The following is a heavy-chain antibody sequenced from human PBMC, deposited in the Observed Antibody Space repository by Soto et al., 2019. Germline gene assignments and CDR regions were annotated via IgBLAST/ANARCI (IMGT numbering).Heavy chain of an antibody. J-gene: IGHJ5*02. Sequence: QLQLQESGPGLARTSETLALTCTVSGGSISPGGGSFWGWVREPPGRGVEWIGIISDSGRTYYKPSLESRVTMSVDTARNKFSLRLTFMTATDTAVYYCARPGLMAGMAGPIPIYNWFDPWGQGALVTVSS. CDR1: GGSISPGGGSF. D-gene: IGHD6-13*01. CDR3: ARPGLMAGMAGPIPIYNWFDP. CDR2: ISDSGRT. V-gene: IGHV4-39*01.